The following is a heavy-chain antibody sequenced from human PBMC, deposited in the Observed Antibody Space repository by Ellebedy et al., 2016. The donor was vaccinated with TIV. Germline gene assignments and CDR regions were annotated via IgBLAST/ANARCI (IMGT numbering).Heavy chain of an antibody. V-gene: IGHV3-30-3*01. J-gene: IGHJ4*02. CDR1: GFTFNSYA. CDR3: ARDLDKSSGWYGGAAY. D-gene: IGHD6-19*01. Sequence: GESLKISCAASGFTFNSYAMHWVRQAPGKGLEWVAVISYDGSSKYYADSVKGRFTISRDNSMTTLYLEMNSLRAEDTAEYYCARDLDKSSGWYGGAAYWGQGTLVTVSS. CDR2: ISYDGSSK.